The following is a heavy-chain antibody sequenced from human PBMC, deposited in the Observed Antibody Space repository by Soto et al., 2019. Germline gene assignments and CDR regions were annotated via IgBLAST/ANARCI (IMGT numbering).Heavy chain of an antibody. Sequence: QITLKESGPTVVKPTQTLTLTCTFSGFSLSTSGVGVGWIRQPPGKALEWLALIYWDDDQRYSPSLKSRLTITKATSKNQVVLTMTNMDPVDTATSYCAHRLRVSIVLFHKYWFFDVWGRGTLVTVSS. CDR2: IYWDDDQ. CDR3: AHRLRVSIVLFHKYWFFDV. D-gene: IGHD3-22*01. J-gene: IGHJ2*01. CDR1: GFSLSTSGVG. V-gene: IGHV2-5*02.